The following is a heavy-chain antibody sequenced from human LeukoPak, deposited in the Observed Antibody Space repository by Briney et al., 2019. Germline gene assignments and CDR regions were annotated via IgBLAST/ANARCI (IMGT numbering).Heavy chain of an antibody. CDR2: ISSSSSYI. V-gene: IGHV3-21*01. CDR1: GFTFSSYS. Sequence: PGGSLRLSCAASGFTFSSYSMNWVRQAPGKGLEWVSSISSSSSYIYYADSVKGRFTISRDNAKNSLYLQMNSLRAEDTAVYYCARDDPLSWYFDLWAVAPWSLSPQ. J-gene: IGHJ2*01. CDR3: ARDDPLSWYFDL. D-gene: IGHD2/OR15-2a*01.